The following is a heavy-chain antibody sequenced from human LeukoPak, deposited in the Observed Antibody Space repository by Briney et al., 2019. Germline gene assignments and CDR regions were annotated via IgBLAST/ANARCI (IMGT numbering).Heavy chain of an antibody. V-gene: IGHV3-74*03. CDR3: AGLLHFRKNCGPFDD. CDR2: INSDGSDT. Sequence: GGSLRLSCAASGLTFSSYWMHWVRQGPGKGLVWVSRINSDGSDTTYADSVKGRFTISRDNAKNTVYLQMDSLRDEDTAVYYCAGLLHFRKNCGPFDDGGQEPLVTVP. CDR1: GLTFSSYW. J-gene: IGHJ4*02. D-gene: IGHD3-3*02.